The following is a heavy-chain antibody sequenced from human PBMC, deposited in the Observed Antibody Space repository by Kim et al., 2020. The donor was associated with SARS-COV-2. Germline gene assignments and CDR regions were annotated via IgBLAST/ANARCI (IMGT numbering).Heavy chain of an antibody. CDR2: IWYDGSNK. CDR1: GFTFSSYG. D-gene: IGHD6-13*01. V-gene: IGHV3-33*01. J-gene: IGHJ4*02. Sequence: GGSLRLSCAASGFTFSSYGMHWVRQAPGKGLEWVAVIWYDGSNKYYADSVKGRFTISRDNSKNTLYLQMNSLRAEDTAVYYCARSNGYSSTWNAYWGQGTLVTVSS. CDR3: ARSNGYSSTWNAY.